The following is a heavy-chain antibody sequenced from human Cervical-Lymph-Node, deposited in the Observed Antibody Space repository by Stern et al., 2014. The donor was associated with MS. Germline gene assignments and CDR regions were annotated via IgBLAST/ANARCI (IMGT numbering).Heavy chain of an antibody. CDR3: VRDNYGTDY. CDR2: INSDGSST. CDR1: GFIFSNYW. Sequence: EVQLVESGGDLVQPGGSLRLSCAASGFIFSNYWMQWVRQAPGKGLVCVSHINSDGSSTTYADSVKGRFTTSRDNAKNTLYLQMDDLRAEDTAVYFCVRDNYGTDYWGQGTLVTVSS. V-gene: IGHV3-74*03. D-gene: IGHD3-16*01. J-gene: IGHJ4*02.